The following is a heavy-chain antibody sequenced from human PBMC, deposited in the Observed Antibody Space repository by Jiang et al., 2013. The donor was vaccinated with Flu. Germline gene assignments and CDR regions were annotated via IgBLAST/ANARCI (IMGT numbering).Heavy chain of an antibody. D-gene: IGHD6-19*01. CDR1: GFTFGDYA. J-gene: IGHJ6*02. V-gene: IGHV3-49*03. CDR3: CCGWYGRVYGMDV. CDR2: IRSKAYGGTT. Sequence: EVQLVESGGGLVQPGRSLRLSCTASGFTFGDYAMSWFRQAPGKGLEWVGYIRSKAYGGTTEDAASVKGRFTISRDDSKSIAYLQMNSLKIEDTAVYYCCCGWYGRVYGMDVWGQGTTVSVSS.